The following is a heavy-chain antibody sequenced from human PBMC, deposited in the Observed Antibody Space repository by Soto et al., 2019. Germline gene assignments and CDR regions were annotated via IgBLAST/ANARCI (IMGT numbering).Heavy chain of an antibody. CDR2: INAGNGNT. J-gene: IGHJ5*02. CDR1: GYTFTSYA. CDR3: ARAPRIIAVAGTLNWFDP. V-gene: IGHV1-3*01. D-gene: IGHD6-19*01. Sequence: QVQLVQSGAEVKKPGASVQVSCKASGYTFTSYAMHWVRQAPGQRLEWMGWINAGNGNTKYSQKFQGRVTITRDTSASTAYMELSSLRSEDTAVYYCARAPRIIAVAGTLNWFDPWGQGTLVTVSS.